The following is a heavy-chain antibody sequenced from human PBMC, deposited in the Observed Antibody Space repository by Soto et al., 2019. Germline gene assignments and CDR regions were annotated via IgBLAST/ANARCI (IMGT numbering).Heavy chain of an antibody. D-gene: IGHD6-19*01. CDR1: GFTFSSYG. CDR2: IWYDGSNK. Sequence: QVQLVESGGGVVQPGRSLRLSCAASGFTFSSYGMHWVRQAPGKGLEWVAVIWYDGSNKYYADSVKGRFTISRDNSKNTLYLQMNSLRAEDTAVYYCARDRGFLYSSGWNAFDIWGQGTMVTVSS. V-gene: IGHV3-33*01. CDR3: ARDRGFLYSSGWNAFDI. J-gene: IGHJ3*02.